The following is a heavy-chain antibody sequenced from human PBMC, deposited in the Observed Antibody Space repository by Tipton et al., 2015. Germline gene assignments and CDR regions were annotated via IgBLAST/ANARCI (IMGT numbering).Heavy chain of an antibody. J-gene: IGHJ4*02. V-gene: IGHV4-31*03. CDR1: GGSISNGAYY. Sequence: TLSLTCTVSGGSISNGAYYWTWIRQHPGKGLEWIGCIYYNGNTYNNPSLKSRLTISQDTSKNQFSLKLSSVTAADTAVYYCARGGYSDHDFDYWGQGTLVTVSS. CDR2: IYYNGNT. CDR3: ARGGYSDHDFDY. D-gene: IGHD3-9*01.